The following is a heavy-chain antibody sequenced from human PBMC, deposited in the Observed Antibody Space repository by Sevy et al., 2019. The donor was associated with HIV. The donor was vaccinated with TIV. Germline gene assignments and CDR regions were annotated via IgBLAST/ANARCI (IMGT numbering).Heavy chain of an antibody. V-gene: IGHV1-2*02. CDR2: INPNSGGT. Sequence: ASVKVSCKASGYTFTGYYMHWVRQAPGQGLEWMGWINPNSGGTNYAQKFQGRVTMTRDTPISTAYMELSRLRSDDTAVYYCARVPSMFHPSDYWGQGTLVTVSS. CDR3: ARVPSMFHPSDY. J-gene: IGHJ4*02. D-gene: IGHD3-10*02. CDR1: GYTFTGYY.